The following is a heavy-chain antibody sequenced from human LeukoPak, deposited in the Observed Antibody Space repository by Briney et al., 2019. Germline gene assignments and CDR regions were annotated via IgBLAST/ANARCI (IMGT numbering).Heavy chain of an antibody. CDR1: GFTFSSYG. CDR2: ISGSGDNT. D-gene: IGHD5-12*01. Sequence: PGGTLRLSCAASGFTFSSYGMSWVRQAPGRGLEWVSTISGSGDNTYYADSVKGRFTISRDNSKSTLYLQMNSLRAGDTAVYYCARVRKYSGYYSWYFDLWGRGTLVTVSS. V-gene: IGHV3-23*01. CDR3: ARVRKYSGYYSWYFDL. J-gene: IGHJ2*01.